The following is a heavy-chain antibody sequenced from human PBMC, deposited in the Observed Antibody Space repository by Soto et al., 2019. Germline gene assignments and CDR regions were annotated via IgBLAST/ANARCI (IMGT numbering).Heavy chain of an antibody. CDR3: ARTIVDTAMVTVYGMDV. J-gene: IGHJ6*02. D-gene: IGHD5-18*01. Sequence: PSETLSLTCAVYGGSFSGYYWSWIRQPPGKGLEWIGEINHSGSTYYNPSLKSRVTISVDTSKNQFSLKLSSVTAADTAVYYCARTIVDTAMVTVYGMDVWGQGTTVTVSS. CDR2: INHSGST. CDR1: GGSFSGYY. V-gene: IGHV4-34*01.